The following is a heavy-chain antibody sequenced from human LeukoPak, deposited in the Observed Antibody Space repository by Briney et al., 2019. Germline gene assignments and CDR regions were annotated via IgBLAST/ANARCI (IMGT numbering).Heavy chain of an antibody. Sequence: ASVKVSCKSSGYTSNTYGISWVRQAPGQGLEWIGWISAYNSITNYAQAFQGRVTVTTDTSANTAYLELRSLRSDDTAVYYCANVAKGRYFFYYLDVWGKGTTDTISS. J-gene: IGHJ6*03. V-gene: IGHV1-18*01. CDR1: GYTSNTYG. CDR2: ISAYNSIT. D-gene: IGHD2-15*01. CDR3: ANVAKGRYFFYYLDV.